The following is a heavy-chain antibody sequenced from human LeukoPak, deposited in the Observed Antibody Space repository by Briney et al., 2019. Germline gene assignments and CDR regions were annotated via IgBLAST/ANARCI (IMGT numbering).Heavy chain of an antibody. CDR1: GGSLTTYY. J-gene: IGHJ4*02. Sequence: SETLSLTCTVSGGSLTTYYWTWLRQPPGKAPEWIGFVYYSGVTKYNPSLESRVTISLDASKNQFSLKLNSVIAADTAVYFCARRVATKPKYCFDSWGPGTLVTVSS. D-gene: IGHD5-24*01. CDR2: VYYSGVT. V-gene: IGHV4-59*08. CDR3: ARRVATKPKYCFDS.